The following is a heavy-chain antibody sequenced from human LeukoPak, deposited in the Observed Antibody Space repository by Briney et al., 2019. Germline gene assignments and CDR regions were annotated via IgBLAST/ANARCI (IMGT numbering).Heavy chain of an antibody. CDR2: ISSSGSTI. D-gene: IGHD4-11*01. V-gene: IGHV3-11*04. Sequence: GGSLRLSCAASGFTFSDYYMSWIRQAPGKGLEWVSFISSSGSTIYYADSVRGRFTISRDNAKNSLYLQMNSLRAEDTAVYYCASYRPSTTESLDYYYYMDVWGKGTTVTVSS. CDR3: ASYRPSTTESLDYYYYMDV. J-gene: IGHJ6*03. CDR1: GFTFSDYY.